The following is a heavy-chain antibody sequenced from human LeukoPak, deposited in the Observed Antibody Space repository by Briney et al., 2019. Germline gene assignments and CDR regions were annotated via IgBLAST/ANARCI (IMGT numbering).Heavy chain of an antibody. CDR3: ARDQGTMVRGARSFDY. V-gene: IGHV3-48*01. D-gene: IGHD3-10*01. CDR1: GFTFSSYS. Sequence: SGGSLRLSCAASGFTFSSYSMNWVRQAPGKGLEWVSYISSSSSTIYYADPVKGRFTISRDNAKNSLYLQMNSLRAEDTAVYYCARDQGTMVRGARSFDYWGQGTLVTVSS. J-gene: IGHJ4*02. CDR2: ISSSSSTI.